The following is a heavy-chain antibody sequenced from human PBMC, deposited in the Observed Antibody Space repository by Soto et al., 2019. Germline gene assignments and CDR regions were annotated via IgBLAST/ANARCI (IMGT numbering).Heavy chain of an antibody. D-gene: IGHD2-2*01. CDR3: AGLIVLVPAAISVYYYYGMDV. V-gene: IGHV4-39*01. Sequence: SETLSLTCTVSGGSISSSSYYWGWIRQPPGKGLEWIGSIYYSGSTYYNPSLKSRVTISVDTSKNQFSLKLSSVTAADTAVYYCAGLIVLVPAAISVYYYYGMDVWGQGTTVT. CDR2: IYYSGST. CDR1: GGSISSSSYY. J-gene: IGHJ6*02.